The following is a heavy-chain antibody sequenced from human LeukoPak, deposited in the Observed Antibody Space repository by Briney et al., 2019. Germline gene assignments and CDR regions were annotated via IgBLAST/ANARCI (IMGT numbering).Heavy chain of an antibody. D-gene: IGHD2-15*01. V-gene: IGHV3-48*03. CDR2: ISSSGSTI. CDR1: GFTFSSYE. Sequence: GGSLRLSCAASGFTFSSYEMNWVRQAPGKGLEWVSYISSSGSTIYYADSVKGRFTISRDNAKNSLYLQMNSLRAEDTALYYCARDGIRYCSGGSCYSYFDYWGQGTLVTVSS. J-gene: IGHJ4*02. CDR3: ARDGIRYCSGGSCYSYFDY.